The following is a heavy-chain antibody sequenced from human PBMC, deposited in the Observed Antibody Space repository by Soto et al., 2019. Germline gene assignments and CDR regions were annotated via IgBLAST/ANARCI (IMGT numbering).Heavy chain of an antibody. V-gene: IGHV1-2*02. J-gene: IGHJ4*02. D-gene: IGHD2-2*01. CDR1: GHTFTSHH. CDR3: GLEPAGTGGFDY. CDR2: IDPDIGDT. Sequence: ASVKVSCKASGHTFTSHHMNWVRQAPGQGLEWMGLIDPDIGDTNYAQKFQGRVTSTSNTSITTAYMELRGLRSDDTAVYYCGLEPAGTGGFDYWGQGTLVTVSS.